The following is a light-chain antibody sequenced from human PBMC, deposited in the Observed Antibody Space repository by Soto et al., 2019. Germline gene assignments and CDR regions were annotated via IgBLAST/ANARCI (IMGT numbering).Light chain of an antibody. J-gene: IGKJ2*01. CDR3: MQSTQWDT. CDR1: QSLVHSNGNTY. V-gene: IGKV2-24*01. Sequence: DIVLTQTPLSSPVTLGQPASISCRSSQSLVHSNGNTYLSWFQQRPGQPTRLLFYKVSNRFSGVPDRFSGSGAGTDFTLRISRVEAEDVGIYYCMQSTQWDTFGQGTRLEIK. CDR2: KVS.